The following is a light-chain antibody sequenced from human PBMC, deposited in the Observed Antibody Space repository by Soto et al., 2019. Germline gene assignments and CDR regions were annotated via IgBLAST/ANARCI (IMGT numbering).Light chain of an antibody. V-gene: IGKV1-5*03. Sequence: DIQVTQSPSTLSASVGDRVTITCRASQSIRSWLAWYQQKPGKAPKLLIYKASTLEGGVPSRLSGSGSGTEFTLTISSLQPYDFATYYCQQYHSYPWTFGQGTKREIQ. CDR3: QQYHSYPWT. J-gene: IGKJ2*02. CDR2: KAS. CDR1: QSIRSW.